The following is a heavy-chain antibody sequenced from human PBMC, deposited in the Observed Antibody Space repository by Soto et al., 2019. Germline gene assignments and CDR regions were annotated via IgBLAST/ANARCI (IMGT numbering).Heavy chain of an antibody. V-gene: IGHV3-73*02. CDR2: IRSKPNNYAT. Sequence: EVQLVESGGGLVQPGGSLKLSCAASGFTFSGSAIHWVRQAAGKGLEWVGHIRSKPNNYATAYAASVKGRFTIYRDDSKNTAYLQMNSLKAEDTAVYYCTRHGRYRDGYNYGLNYWGQGTLVTVSS. CDR3: TRHGRYRDGYNYGLNY. J-gene: IGHJ4*02. CDR1: GFTFSGSA. D-gene: IGHD5-12*01.